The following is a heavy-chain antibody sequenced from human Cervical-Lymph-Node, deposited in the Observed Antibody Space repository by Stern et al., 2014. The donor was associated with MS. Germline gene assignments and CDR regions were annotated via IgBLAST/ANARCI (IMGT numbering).Heavy chain of an antibody. D-gene: IGHD6-19*01. CDR1: GASITDYY. CDR2: VHSSETS. J-gene: IGHJ5*02. Sequence: AQLLESGPGLVKPSETLSLTCTVSGASITDYYWNWVRQPPGKGLERIGYVHSSETSRYNPSLHSRVTTSIDTSKNQFSLKVTSVTAADTAVYFCARWSGWTDGFDAWGQGTLVTVSS. V-gene: IGHV4-59*01. CDR3: ARWSGWTDGFDA.